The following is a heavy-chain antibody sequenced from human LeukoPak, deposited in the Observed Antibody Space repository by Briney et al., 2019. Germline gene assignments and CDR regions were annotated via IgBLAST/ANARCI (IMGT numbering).Heavy chain of an antibody. CDR2: INTNAGNP. Sequence: ASVKVSCKVSGYTLTELSMHWVRQAPGQGLEWMGWINTNAGNPTYAQGFTGRFVFSLDTSVSTAYLQISSRKAEDTAVYYCARVAAGIAARGYYFDYWGQGTLVTVSS. CDR1: GYTLTELS. J-gene: IGHJ4*02. D-gene: IGHD6-6*01. V-gene: IGHV7-4-1*02. CDR3: ARVAAGIAARGYYFDY.